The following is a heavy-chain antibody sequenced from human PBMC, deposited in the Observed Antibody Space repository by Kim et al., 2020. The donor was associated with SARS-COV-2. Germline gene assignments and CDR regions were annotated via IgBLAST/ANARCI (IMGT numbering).Heavy chain of an antibody. CDR2: IKQDGSEK. CDR3: ARDIPLDDWNAPDH. CDR1: GFTFNRYW. J-gene: IGHJ4*02. V-gene: IGHV3-7*01. D-gene: IGHD1-1*01. Sequence: GGSLRLSCEASGFTFNRYWMNWVRQVPGKGLEWVANIKQDGSEKYYVDSVKGRFTVSRDNAKHSLYMQMNSLRAADTAVYYCARDIPLDDWNAPDHWGQGTLVTVSS.